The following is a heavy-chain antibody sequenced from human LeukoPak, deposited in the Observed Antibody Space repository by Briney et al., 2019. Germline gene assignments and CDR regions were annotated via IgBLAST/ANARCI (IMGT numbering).Heavy chain of an antibody. CDR1: GFTVSSNY. CDR3: ARATTSPGTSYGLDY. CDR2: VYSGGST. Sequence: GGSLRLSCAASGFTVSSNYMSWVRQAPEKGLEWVLVVYSGGSTYYADSVKGRFTISRDNSKNTLFLQMNSLRAEDTAVYYCARATTSPGTSYGLDYWGQGTLVTVSP. D-gene: IGHD4-17*01. J-gene: IGHJ4*02. V-gene: IGHV3-66*01.